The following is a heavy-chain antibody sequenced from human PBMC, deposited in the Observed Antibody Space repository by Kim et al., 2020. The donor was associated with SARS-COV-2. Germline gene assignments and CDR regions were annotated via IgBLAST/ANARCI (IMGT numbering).Heavy chain of an antibody. D-gene: IGHD2-15*01. CDR3: ARHSGAGNSYYYGMDV. J-gene: IGHJ6*02. Sequence: PSLKSRLTLSVDTAKNQFSLKLSSVTAADTAVYFCARHSGAGNSYYYGMDVWGQGTTVTVSS. V-gene: IGHV4-39*01.